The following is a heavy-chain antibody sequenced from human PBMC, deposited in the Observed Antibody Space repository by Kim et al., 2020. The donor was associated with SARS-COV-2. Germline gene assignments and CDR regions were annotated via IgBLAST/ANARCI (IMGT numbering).Heavy chain of an antibody. CDR1: GYTFTSYD. J-gene: IGHJ2*01. Sequence: ASVKVSCKASGYTFTSYDINWVRQATGQGLEWMGWMNPNSGNTGYAQKFQGRVTMTRNTSISTAYMELSSLRSEDTAVYYCARFRYYGSGSYVYRYFDLWGRGTLVTVSS. CDR2: MNPNSGNT. D-gene: IGHD3-10*01. CDR3: ARFRYYGSGSYVYRYFDL. V-gene: IGHV1-8*01.